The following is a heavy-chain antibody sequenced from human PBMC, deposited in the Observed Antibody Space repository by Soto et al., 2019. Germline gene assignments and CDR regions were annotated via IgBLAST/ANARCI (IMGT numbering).Heavy chain of an antibody. J-gene: IGHJ5*02. Sequence: GGSLRLSCAASGFTFSSHWMTWVRQVPGKGLEWVANINQDGSDQYYVDSVKGRFTIPRDNAKNSLCLHMNSLRFEDTAVYYCATSMRHTLNPWGQGTLVTVSS. V-gene: IGHV3-7*01. CDR3: ATSMRHTLNP. CDR1: GFTFSSHW. D-gene: IGHD2-8*01. CDR2: INQDGSDQ.